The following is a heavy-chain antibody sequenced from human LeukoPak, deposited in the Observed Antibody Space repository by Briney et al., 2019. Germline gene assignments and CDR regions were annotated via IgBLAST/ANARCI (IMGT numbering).Heavy chain of an antibody. D-gene: IGHD3-10*01. V-gene: IGHV4-38-2*02. J-gene: IGHJ4*02. CDR2: IYYSGST. Sequence: SETLSLTCTVSGYSISSGYYWGWIRQPPGKGLEWIGSIYYSGSTYYNPSLKSRVTISVDTSKNQFSLRLSSVTAADTAVYYCARTRYGSGSYVGYWGQGTLVTASS. CDR1: GYSISSGYY. CDR3: ARTRYGSGSYVGY.